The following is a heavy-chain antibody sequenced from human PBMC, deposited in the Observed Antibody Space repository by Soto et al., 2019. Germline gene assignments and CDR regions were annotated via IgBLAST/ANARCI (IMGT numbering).Heavy chain of an antibody. Sequence: EVQLVESGGGLVQPGGSLRLSCSASGFTFSSYAMHWVRQAPGKGLEYVSAISSNGGSTYYADSVKGRFTISRDNSKNTLYLQMSSLRAEDTAVYYCVKDLIAAGNREGYFDYWGQGTLVTVSS. V-gene: IGHV3-64D*08. CDR2: ISSNGGST. D-gene: IGHD6-13*01. J-gene: IGHJ4*02. CDR3: VKDLIAAGNREGYFDY. CDR1: GFTFSSYA.